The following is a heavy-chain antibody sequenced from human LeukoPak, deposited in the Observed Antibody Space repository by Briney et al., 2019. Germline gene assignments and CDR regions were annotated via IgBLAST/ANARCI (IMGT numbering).Heavy chain of an antibody. J-gene: IGHJ4*02. CDR1: GFTFSSYW. CDR3: ARDGDAPMTDFDY. Sequence: PGGSLRLSCAASGFTFSSYWMCWVRQDPGKGLAWVSCIKTDGSITAYAGSVKGRFTISRDNAKNTLYLQINSLRADDTAVYYCARDGDAPMTDFDYWGQGTLVTVSS. V-gene: IGHV3-74*01. CDR2: IKTDGSIT. D-gene: IGHD2-21*02.